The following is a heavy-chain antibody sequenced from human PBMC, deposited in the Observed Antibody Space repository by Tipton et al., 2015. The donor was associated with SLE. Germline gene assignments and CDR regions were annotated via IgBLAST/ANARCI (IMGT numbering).Heavy chain of an antibody. V-gene: IGHV1-8*02. CDR1: GGTFSYFD. D-gene: IGHD3-10*01. CDR2: MNPKNGQT. J-gene: IGHJ4*02. CDR3: ASGTDLNY. Sequence: QSGAEVKEPGASVKVSCKSSGGTFSYFDINWVRQAAGQGLEWLAWMNPKNGQTGYAQKFEDRVTVTSDTSTSTTYVELRGLRSDDTAVYYCASGTDLNYWGQGTLVSVSS.